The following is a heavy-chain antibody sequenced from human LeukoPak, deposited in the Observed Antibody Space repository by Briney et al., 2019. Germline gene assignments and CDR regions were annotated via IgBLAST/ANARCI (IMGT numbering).Heavy chain of an antibody. CDR1: GFTFSSYA. V-gene: IGHV3-23*01. CDR3: AKDRQWLPFRLRVDY. D-gene: IGHD5-12*01. Sequence: PGGSLRLSCAASGFTFSSYAMSWVRQAPGKGLEWVSAISGSGGSTYYADSVKGRFTISRDNSKNTLYLQMNSLRAEDTAVYYCAKDRQWLPFRLRVDYWGQGTLVTVSS. CDR2: ISGSGGST. J-gene: IGHJ4*02.